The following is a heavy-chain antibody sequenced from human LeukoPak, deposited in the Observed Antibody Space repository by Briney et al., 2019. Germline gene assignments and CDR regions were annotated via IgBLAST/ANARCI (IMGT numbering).Heavy chain of an antibody. V-gene: IGHV1-2*02. D-gene: IGHD5-24*01. J-gene: IGHJ6*03. Sequence: ASVKVSCKASGYTFTCYYMHWVRQAPGQGLEWMGWINPNSGGTNYAQKFQGRVTMTRDTSISTAYMELSRLRSDDTAVYYCATYNPTYDYYYYYYMDVWGKGTTVTVSS. CDR2: INPNSGGT. CDR1: GYTFTCYY. CDR3: ATYNPTYDYYYYYYMDV.